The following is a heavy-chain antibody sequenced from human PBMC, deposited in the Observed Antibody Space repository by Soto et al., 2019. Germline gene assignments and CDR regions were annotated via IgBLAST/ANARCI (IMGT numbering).Heavy chain of an antibody. Sequence: GESLKISCKASGYSFTNYWIGWVRQMPGKGLEWMGIIYPGDSDTRYSPSFQGQVTLSGDKSISTAYLQWSSLKASDTAIYYCARLSGYARDYYYGVDVWGQGTTVTVS. D-gene: IGHD5-12*01. CDR1: GYSFTNYW. V-gene: IGHV5-51*01. CDR3: ARLSGYARDYYYGVDV. J-gene: IGHJ6*02. CDR2: IYPGDSDT.